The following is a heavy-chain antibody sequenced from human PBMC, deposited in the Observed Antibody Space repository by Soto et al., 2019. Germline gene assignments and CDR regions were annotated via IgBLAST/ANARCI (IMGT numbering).Heavy chain of an antibody. CDR3: AREREPRDGVTGAFDI. D-gene: IGHD2-21*02. J-gene: IGHJ3*02. CDR1: GYTFTSYG. Sequence: ASVKVSCKASGYTFTSYGISWVRQAPGQGLEWMGWISAYNGNTNYAQKLQGRVTMTTDTSTSTAYMELRSLRSDDTAVYYCAREREPRDGVTGAFDIWGQGTMVTVSS. CDR2: ISAYNGNT. V-gene: IGHV1-18*01.